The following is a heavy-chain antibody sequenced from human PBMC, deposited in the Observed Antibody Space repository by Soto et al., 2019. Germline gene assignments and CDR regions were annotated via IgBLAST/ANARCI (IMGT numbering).Heavy chain of an antibody. D-gene: IGHD3-10*01. J-gene: IGHJ6*02. CDR3: ARRLMIREVITHGMDV. Sequence: QVQLQESGPELVKPSETLSLTCTVSGVSITTYYWSWIRLPPGKGLEWIGYISYSVSTNYNPSLKNRVTMSVDTSKNQFSLKLSSVTAADTAVYYCARRLMIREVITHGMDVWGQGTTVTVSS. CDR2: ISYSVST. V-gene: IGHV4-59*01. CDR1: GVSITTYY.